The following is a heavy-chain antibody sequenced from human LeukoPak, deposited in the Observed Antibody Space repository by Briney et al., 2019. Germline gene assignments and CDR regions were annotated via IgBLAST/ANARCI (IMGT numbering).Heavy chain of an antibody. CDR3: TRVGDSSGWSYYFDN. CDR1: GYTFTSYG. J-gene: IGHJ4*02. D-gene: IGHD6-19*01. V-gene: IGHV1-18*01. CDR2: ISAYNGNT. Sequence: GASVKVSCTASGYTFTSYGISWVRQAPGQGLEWMGWISAYNGNTNYAQKLQGRVTMTTDTSTSTAYMELRSLRSDDTAVYYCTRVGDSSGWSYYFDNWGQGTLVSVSS.